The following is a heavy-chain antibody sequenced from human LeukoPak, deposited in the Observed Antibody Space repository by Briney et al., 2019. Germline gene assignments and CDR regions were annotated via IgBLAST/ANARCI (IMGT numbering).Heavy chain of an antibody. CDR1: GFTFSSYA. D-gene: IGHD3-10*01. CDR3: ATAVPSMVRGVITLSYYFDY. V-gene: IGHV3-23*01. Sequence: GGSLRLSCAASGFTFSSYAMSWVRQAPGKGLEWVSAISGSGGSTYYADSVKGRFTISRDNSKNTLYLQMNSLRSEDTAVYYCATAVPSMVRGVITLSYYFDYWGQGTLVTVSS. CDR2: ISGSGGST. J-gene: IGHJ4*02.